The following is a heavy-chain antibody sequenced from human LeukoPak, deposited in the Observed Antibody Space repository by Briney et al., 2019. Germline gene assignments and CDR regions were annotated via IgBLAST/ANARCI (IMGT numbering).Heavy chain of an antibody. CDR2: IYHSGCT. CDR1: GGSISSGSYY. CDR3: ARADYSSTWSHDYYYMDV. Sequence: SETLSLTCTVSGGSISSGSYYWGWIRQPPGKGLEWIGIIYHSGCTYYNPSLKSRVTISVDTSKNQFSLKLSSVTAADTAVYYCARADYSSTWSHDYYYMDVWGKGTTVTVSS. D-gene: IGHD6-13*01. V-gene: IGHV4-39*07. J-gene: IGHJ6*03.